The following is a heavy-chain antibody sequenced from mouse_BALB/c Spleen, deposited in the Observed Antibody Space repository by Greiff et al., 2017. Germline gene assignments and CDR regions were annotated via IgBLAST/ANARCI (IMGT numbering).Heavy chain of an antibody. CDR3: AGGYSDYFDY. Sequence: EVHLVESGGGLVQPGGSLRLSCATSGFTFTDYYMSWVRQPPGKALEWLGFIRNKANGYTTEYSASVKGRFTISRDNSQSILYLQMNTLRAEDSATYYCAGGYSDYFDYWGQGTTLTVSS. D-gene: IGHD2-3*01. CDR1: GFTFTDYY. CDR2: IRNKANGYTT. V-gene: IGHV7-3*02. J-gene: IGHJ2*01.